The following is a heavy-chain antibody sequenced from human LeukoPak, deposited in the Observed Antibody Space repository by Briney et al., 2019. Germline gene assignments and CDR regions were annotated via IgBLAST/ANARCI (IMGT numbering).Heavy chain of an antibody. CDR2: ISGSGGST. V-gene: IGHV3-23*01. CDR1: GFTFSTYA. J-gene: IGHJ4*02. CDR3: AKDPADYSSGRYYFDS. D-gene: IGHD6-19*01. Sequence: AGGSLRLSCAASGFTFSTYAMNWVRQAPGKGLEWVSTISGSGGSTNYADSVKGRFTISRDNSKNTLYLQMNSLRAEDTAVYYCAKDPADYSSGRYYFDSWGQGTLVTVSS.